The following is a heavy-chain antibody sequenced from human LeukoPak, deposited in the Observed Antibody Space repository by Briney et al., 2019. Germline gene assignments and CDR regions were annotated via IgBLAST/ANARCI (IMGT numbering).Heavy chain of an antibody. D-gene: IGHD2-15*01. V-gene: IGHV4-4*07. CDR3: ARALVDPYYFDY. CDR1: GGSISSYY. Sequence: AETLSLTCTVSGGSISSYYWSWIRQPAGKGLEWIGRIYTSGSTNYNPSLKSRVTMSVDTSKTQCSLKLSSVTAADTAVYSCARALVDPYYFDYWGQGTLVTVSS. CDR2: IYTSGST. J-gene: IGHJ4*02.